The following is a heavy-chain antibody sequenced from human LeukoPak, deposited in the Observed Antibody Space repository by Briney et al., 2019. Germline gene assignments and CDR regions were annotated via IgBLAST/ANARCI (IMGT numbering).Heavy chain of an antibody. V-gene: IGHV4-59*01. CDR1: GVSISDYH. CDR3: ARMYSGTSYYFDF. J-gene: IGHJ4*02. Sequence: SETLSLTCAVSGVSISDYHWIWIRQPPAKGLEWMGYFSYSGSTRYNPSLKSRVTMSVDTSKNQFSLRLKSVAAADTAVYYCARMYSGTSYYFDFWGQGTLVTVSS. CDR2: FSYSGST. D-gene: IGHD1-26*01.